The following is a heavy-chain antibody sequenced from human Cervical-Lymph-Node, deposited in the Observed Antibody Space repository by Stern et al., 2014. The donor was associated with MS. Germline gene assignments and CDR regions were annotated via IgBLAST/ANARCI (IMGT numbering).Heavy chain of an antibody. J-gene: IGHJ4*02. V-gene: IGHV1-18*01. CDR1: DYTFTSYG. D-gene: IGHD1-26*01. CDR3: ARDRWDRVFDY. Sequence: VQLVESGAEVKKPGASVKVSCKASDYTFTSYGISWVRQAPGQGLEWMGWISGYNGKIDYAQKFQGRVTMTIDISTTTAYMELRSLKSDDTAVYYCARDRWDRVFDYWGQGTLVNVSS. CDR2: ISGYNGKI.